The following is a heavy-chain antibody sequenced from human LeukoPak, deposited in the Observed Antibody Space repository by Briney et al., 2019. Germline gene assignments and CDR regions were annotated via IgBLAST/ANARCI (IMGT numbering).Heavy chain of an antibody. CDR1: GYTFTSYG. CDR2: ISAYNGNT. J-gene: IGHJ3*02. D-gene: IGHD1-7*01. V-gene: IGHV1-18*01. CDR3: ARGRWIRTTWDAFDI. Sequence: ASVKVSCKASGYTFTSYGISWVRQAPGQGLEWMGWISAYNGNTNYAQKLQGRVTMTTDTSTSTAYMELRSLRSDDTAVYYCARGRWIRTTWDAFDIWGQGTMVTVSS.